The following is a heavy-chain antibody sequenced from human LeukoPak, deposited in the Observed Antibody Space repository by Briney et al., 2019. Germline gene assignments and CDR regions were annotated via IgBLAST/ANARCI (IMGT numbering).Heavy chain of an antibody. CDR1: GGSISSYY. CDR3: ARTECGGDCYPRDAFDI. J-gene: IGHJ3*02. Sequence: SETLSLTCTVSGGSISSYYWSWIRQPPGKGLEWIGYIYYSGSTNYNPSLKSRVTISVDTSKNQFSLKLSSVTAADTAVYYCARTECGGDCYPRDAFDIWGQGTMVTVSS. D-gene: IGHD2-21*02. V-gene: IGHV4-59*08. CDR2: IYYSGST.